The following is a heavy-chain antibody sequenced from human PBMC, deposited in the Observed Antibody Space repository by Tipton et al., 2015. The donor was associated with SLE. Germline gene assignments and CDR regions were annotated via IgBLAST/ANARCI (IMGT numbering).Heavy chain of an antibody. CDR2: IYHSGST. V-gene: IGHV4-39*07. D-gene: IGHD6-13*01. CDR1: GGSISSSSYY. CDR3: ARYLIAAAGSGFDY. J-gene: IGHJ4*02. Sequence: TLSLTCTVSGGSISSSSYYWGWIRQPPGKGLEWIGYIYHSGSTYYNPSLKSRVTISVDRSKNQFSLKLSSVTAADTAVYYCARYLIAAAGSGFDYWGQGTLVTVSS.